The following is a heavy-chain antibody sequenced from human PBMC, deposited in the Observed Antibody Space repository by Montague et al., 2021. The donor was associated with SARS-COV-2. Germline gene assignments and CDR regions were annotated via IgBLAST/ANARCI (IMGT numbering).Heavy chain of an antibody. Sequence: SETLSLTCAVYGGSFSGYYWSWIRQPPGKGLEWIGEINHSGSTNYNPSLKSRVTISVDTSKNQFSLKLSSVTAADTAVYYCARKGLHSSSWYYYYYGMDDWGQGTTVTVSS. V-gene: IGHV4-34*01. CDR3: ARKGLHSSSWYYYYYGMDD. CDR2: INHSGST. CDR1: GGSFSGYY. D-gene: IGHD6-13*01. J-gene: IGHJ6*02.